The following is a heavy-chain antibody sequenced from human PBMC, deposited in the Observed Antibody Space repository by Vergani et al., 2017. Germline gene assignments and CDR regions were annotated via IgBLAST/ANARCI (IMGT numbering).Heavy chain of an antibody. V-gene: IGHV3-15*07. CDR3: TTDPRDGGDGACYWLRDHHYYGMDV. CDR1: GFSFRNAW. J-gene: IGHJ6*02. Sequence: EVQLVESGGGIVKPGGSLRLSCVASGFSFRNAWMNWVRRTPGKGLEWVGRIKSTFGRGTTDYAAAVKGRFTNSRDDSKNTLFLQMNGRKTEDIGVYYCTTDPRDGGDGACYWLRDHHYYGMDVWGQGTTVTVSS. D-gene: IGHD2-8*01. CDR2: IKSTFGRGTT.